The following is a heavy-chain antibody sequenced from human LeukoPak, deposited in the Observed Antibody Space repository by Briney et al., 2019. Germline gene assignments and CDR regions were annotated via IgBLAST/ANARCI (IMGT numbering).Heavy chain of an antibody. Sequence: GGSLRLSCAASGFTFSNYWMHWLRHGPGKGLVWLARVNNDGSDTIYADSVRGRFTISRDNAKNTLYLQMNSLRAEDTALYYCAKPYYGSGSYEAFDYWGQGTLVTVSS. D-gene: IGHD3-10*01. CDR2: VNNDGSDT. CDR1: GFTFSNYW. CDR3: AKPYYGSGSYEAFDY. V-gene: IGHV3-74*01. J-gene: IGHJ4*02.